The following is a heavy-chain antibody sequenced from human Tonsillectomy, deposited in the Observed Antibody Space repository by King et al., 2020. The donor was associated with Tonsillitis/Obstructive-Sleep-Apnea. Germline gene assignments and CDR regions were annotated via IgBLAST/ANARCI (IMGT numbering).Heavy chain of an antibody. D-gene: IGHD2-21*01. J-gene: IGHJ4*02. CDR3: AAPYACGGDCYLDY. Sequence: VQLVESGGGLVKPGGSLRLSCAASGFTFSSYSMNWVRQAPGKGLEWVSSISSSSSYIYYADSVKGRFTISRHNAKNSLYLQMNSLRAEDTAVYYCAAPYACGGDCYLDYWGQGTLVTVSS. CDR2: ISSSSSYI. CDR1: GFTFSSYS. V-gene: IGHV3-21*01.